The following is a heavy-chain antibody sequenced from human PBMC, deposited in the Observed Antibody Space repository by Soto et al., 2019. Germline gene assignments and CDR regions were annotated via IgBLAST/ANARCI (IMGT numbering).Heavy chain of an antibody. CDR2: IFVSSTII. Sequence: GGSLRLSCAASGFTVSSNYMVWVRQAPGKGLEWISYIFVSSTIIYYADSVKGRFTVSRDNAQNSLFLLMNSLRAEDTAVYYCARDRDWAFDYWGQGTLVTVSS. CDR1: GFTVSSNY. V-gene: IGHV3-48*04. J-gene: IGHJ4*02. CDR3: ARDRDWAFDY. D-gene: IGHD3-9*01.